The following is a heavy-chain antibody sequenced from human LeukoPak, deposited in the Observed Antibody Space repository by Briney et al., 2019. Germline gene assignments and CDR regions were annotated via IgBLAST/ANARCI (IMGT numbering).Heavy chain of an antibody. Sequence: SETLSLTCTVSGGSISNYYWSWIRQPAGKGLEWIGRIYLSGRTNYNPSLKRGDTISVDTTKKQCSLRLSSVTAADTAVYYCAREPPYSSSWYVDYWGQGTLVTVSS. V-gene: IGHV4-4*07. J-gene: IGHJ4*02. CDR2: IYLSGRT. D-gene: IGHD6-13*01. CDR3: AREPPYSSSWYVDY. CDR1: GGSISNYY.